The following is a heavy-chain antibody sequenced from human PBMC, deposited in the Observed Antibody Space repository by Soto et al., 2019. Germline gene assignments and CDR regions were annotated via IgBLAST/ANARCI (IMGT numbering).Heavy chain of an antibody. V-gene: IGHV3-23*01. Sequence: EVQLLESGGGLVQPGGSLRLSCAASGFTFSSYAMSWVRQAPGKGLEWVSAISGSGGSTYYADSVKGRFTISRDNPKNTLYLQMNSLRAEDTAVYYCAGGIVVVVAATREYFQHWGQGTLGTVSS. CDR3: AGGIVVVVAATREYFQH. D-gene: IGHD2-15*01. J-gene: IGHJ1*01. CDR2: ISGSGGST. CDR1: GFTFSSYA.